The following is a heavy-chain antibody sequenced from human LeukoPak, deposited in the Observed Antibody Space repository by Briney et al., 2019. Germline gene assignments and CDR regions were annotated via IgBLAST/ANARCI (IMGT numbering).Heavy chain of an antibody. J-gene: IGHJ6*03. D-gene: IGHD2-2*01. CDR1: GGTFSSYA. CDR2: IIPIFGTA. Sequence: SVKVSCKASGGTFSSYAISWVRQAPGQGLEWMGGIIPIFGTANYAQKLQGRVTITTDESTSTAYMELSSLRSEDTAVYYCARDWLPAAMQGIYYYMDVWGKGTTVTVSS. CDR3: ARDWLPAAMQGIYYYMDV. V-gene: IGHV1-69*05.